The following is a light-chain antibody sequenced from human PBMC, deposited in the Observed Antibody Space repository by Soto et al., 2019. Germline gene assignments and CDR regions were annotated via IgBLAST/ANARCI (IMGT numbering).Light chain of an antibody. J-gene: IGKJ1*01. CDR3: QQYNNWGT. Sequence: EIVLTQSPGTLSLSPGERATLSCRASQSVSSSYLAWYQQKVGQTPRLLIHGASTRATGIPARFSGSGSGTEFTLTISSLQSEDFAVYYCQQYNNWGTFGQGTKVDIK. CDR1: QSVSSSY. V-gene: IGKV3-15*01. CDR2: GAS.